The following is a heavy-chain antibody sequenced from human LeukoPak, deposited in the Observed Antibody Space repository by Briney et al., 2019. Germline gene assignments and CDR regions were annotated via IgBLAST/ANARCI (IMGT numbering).Heavy chain of an antibody. CDR2: INHSGST. CDR3: ARGGVGYSGYDYTQNGAFDI. D-gene: IGHD5-12*01. J-gene: IGHJ3*02. Sequence: KPSETLSLTCAVYGGSFSGYYWSWIRQPPGKGLEWIGEINHSGSTNYNPSLKSRVTISVDTSKNQFSLKLSSVTAADTAVYYCARGGVGYSGYDYTQNGAFDIWGQGTMVAVSS. V-gene: IGHV4-34*01. CDR1: GGSFSGYY.